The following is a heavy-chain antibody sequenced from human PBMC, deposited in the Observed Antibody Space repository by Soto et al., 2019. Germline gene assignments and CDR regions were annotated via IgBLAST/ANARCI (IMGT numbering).Heavy chain of an antibody. V-gene: IGHV3-30*14. D-gene: IGHD2-2*01. J-gene: IGHJ4*02. CDR1: GFTFISYA. CDR2: ISYDGSNK. CDR3: AREESVVVPAAHFDY. Sequence: QVQLVESGCGVVQPGRSLRLSCAASGFTFISYAMHWVRQAPGKGLEWVEVISYDGSNKYYADCVKGRFTISRGNSKNTLYLQMNSLRAEDTAVYYCAREESVVVPAAHFDYWGQGTLVTVSA.